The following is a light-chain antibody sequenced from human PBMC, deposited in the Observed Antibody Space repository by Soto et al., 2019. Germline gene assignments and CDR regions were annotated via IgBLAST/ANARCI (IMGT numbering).Light chain of an antibody. CDR3: QQYNSYENT. Sequence: DIQMTQSPSTLSASMGDRVTITCRASQSISSWLAWYQQKPGKAPKLLIYDASSLESGVPSRFSASGSGTEFTLTIDSLQPDDFATYYCQQYNSYENTFGQGTKLEIK. J-gene: IGKJ2*01. CDR1: QSISSW. V-gene: IGKV1-5*01. CDR2: DAS.